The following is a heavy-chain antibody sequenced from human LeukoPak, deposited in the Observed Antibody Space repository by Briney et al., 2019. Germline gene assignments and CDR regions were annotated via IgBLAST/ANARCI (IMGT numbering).Heavy chain of an antibody. CDR2: IIPILGIA. J-gene: IGHJ4*02. V-gene: IGHV1-69*04. CDR3: ARDPYVVVPAAMRYFDY. CDR1: GGTFSSYA. D-gene: IGHD2-2*01. Sequence: SVKVSCKASGGTFSSYAISWVRQAPGQGLEWMGRIIPILGIANYAQKFQGGVTITADKSTSTAYMELSSLRSEDTAVYYCARDPYVVVPAAMRYFDYWGQGTLVTVSS.